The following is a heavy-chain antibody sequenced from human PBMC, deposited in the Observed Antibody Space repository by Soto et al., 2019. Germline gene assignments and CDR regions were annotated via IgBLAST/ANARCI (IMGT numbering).Heavy chain of an antibody. V-gene: IGHV4-34*01. CDR3: ASFSPPRGYYMDV. J-gene: IGHJ6*03. Sequence: TLSLTCAVYGGSFSGYYWSWIRQPPGKGLEWIGEINHSGSTNYNPSLKSRVTISVDTSKNQFSLKLRSVTAADTAVYYCASFSPPRGYYMDVWGKGTTVTVSS. CDR2: INHSGST. D-gene: IGHD3-3*01. CDR1: GGSFSGYY.